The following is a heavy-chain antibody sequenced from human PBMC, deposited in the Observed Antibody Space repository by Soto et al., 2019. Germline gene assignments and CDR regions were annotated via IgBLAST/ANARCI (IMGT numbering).Heavy chain of an antibody. Sequence: SETLSLTCTVSGISIDDYYCSWIRQSAGKGLEWIGRIYSSGTTNYNPSLKSRVTMSVDMSKSQFSLNVRSVTAADTAVYYCVRDVGGSGWFAPWGQGTLVTVSS. J-gene: IGHJ5*02. CDR1: GISIDDYY. V-gene: IGHV4-4*07. CDR3: VRDVGGSGWFAP. CDR2: IYSSGTT.